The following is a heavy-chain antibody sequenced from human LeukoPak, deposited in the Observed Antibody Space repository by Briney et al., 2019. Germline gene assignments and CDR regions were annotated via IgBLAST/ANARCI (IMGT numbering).Heavy chain of an antibody. CDR3: ARGLTYSSSSSDNWFDP. D-gene: IGHD6-6*01. J-gene: IGHJ5*02. CDR2: INPSGGST. V-gene: IGHV1-46*01. Sequence: ASVKVSCKASGYTFTSYYMHWVRQAPGQGLEWMGIINPSGGSTSYAQKFQGRVTMTRDMSTSTVYMELSSLRSEDTAVYYCARGLTYSSSSSDNWFDPWGQGTLVTVSS. CDR1: GYTFTSYY.